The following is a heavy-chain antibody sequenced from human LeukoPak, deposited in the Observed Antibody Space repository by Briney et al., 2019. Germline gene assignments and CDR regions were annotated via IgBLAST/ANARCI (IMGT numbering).Heavy chain of an antibody. Sequence: ASVKVSCKASGYTFTSYGISWVRQAPGQGLGWMGWISAYNGNTNYAQKPQGRVTMTTDTSTSTAYMELRSLRSDDTAVYYCATSYSGSGRGWFDPWGQGTLVTVSS. V-gene: IGHV1-18*01. CDR3: ATSYSGSGRGWFDP. CDR1: GYTFTSYG. D-gene: IGHD6-13*01. CDR2: ISAYNGNT. J-gene: IGHJ5*02.